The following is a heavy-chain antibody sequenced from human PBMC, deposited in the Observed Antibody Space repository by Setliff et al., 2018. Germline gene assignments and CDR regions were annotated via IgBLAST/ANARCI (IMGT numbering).Heavy chain of an antibody. D-gene: IGHD3-10*01. Sequence: PSETLSLTCTVSSGSINSYYWSWVRQSPGKGLEWIGFVHFGGDTNYNPSLKGRVTMSADTSNNQFSLNLRSVTAADTAVYFCARQPSSGAYYNPRPYYFDSWGQGTLVTVSS. CDR2: VHFGGDT. CDR1: SGSINSYY. CDR3: ARQPSSGAYYNPRPYYFDS. V-gene: IGHV4-59*01. J-gene: IGHJ4*02.